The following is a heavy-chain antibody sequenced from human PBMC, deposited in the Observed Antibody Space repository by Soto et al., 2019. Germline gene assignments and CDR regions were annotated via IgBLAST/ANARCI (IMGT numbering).Heavy chain of an antibody. CDR3: ARAPGVTGRTFDY. Sequence: GASVKVSCKTSGHTFTSYYIHWVRQAPGQGLEWMGIINPSGGSTSYAQEFQGRVTMTRDTSTSTVYMELSSLRSEDTAMYYCARAPGVTGRTFDYWGQGTLVTVSS. V-gene: IGHV1-46*01. D-gene: IGHD2-8*02. CDR1: GHTFTSYY. CDR2: INPSGGST. J-gene: IGHJ4*02.